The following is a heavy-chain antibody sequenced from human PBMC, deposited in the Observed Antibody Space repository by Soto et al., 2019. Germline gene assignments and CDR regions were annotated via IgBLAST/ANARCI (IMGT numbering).Heavy chain of an antibody. V-gene: IGHV3-30*02. CDR2: IWYDGNNK. Sequence: GGSLRLSCAASGFSFSSYGMHWVRQAPGKGLEWVAFIWYDGNNKYYGDSVEGRFTSSRDNSKNRLYLQNNNLRAVHTALYYCARDTYFSSPNWFDPWGQGTLVTVSS. CDR3: ARDTYFSSPNWFDP. D-gene: IGHD3-10*01. CDR1: GFSFSSYG. J-gene: IGHJ5*02.